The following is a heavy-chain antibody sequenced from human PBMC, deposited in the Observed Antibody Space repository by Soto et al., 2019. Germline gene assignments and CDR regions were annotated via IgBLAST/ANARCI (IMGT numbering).Heavy chain of an antibody. J-gene: IGHJ4*02. CDR1: GGSISSGGYY. CDR2: IYYSGST. CDR3: AREGSSSLFDY. Sequence: SETLSLTCTVSGGSISSGGYYWSWIRQHPGKGLEWIGHIYYSGSTYYNPSLKSRVTISVDTSKNQFSLKLSSVTAADTAVYYCAREGSSSLFDYWGQGTLVTVSS. V-gene: IGHV4-31*03. D-gene: IGHD6-6*01.